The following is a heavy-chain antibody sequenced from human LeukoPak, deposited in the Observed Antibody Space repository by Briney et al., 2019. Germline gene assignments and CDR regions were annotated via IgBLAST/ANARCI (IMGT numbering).Heavy chain of an antibody. V-gene: IGHV3-11*01. CDR1: GFPFSDYY. Sequence: GGSLRLSCEASGFPFSDYYMTWVRQAPGKGLEWVSYIGGSGATIFYADSVKGRSAISRDNARNLVYLQMNSLRADDTAVYYCAKEIYGDSTGGRFQQWGQGTLVTVSS. J-gene: IGHJ1*01. D-gene: IGHD4-17*01. CDR2: IGGSGATI. CDR3: AKEIYGDSTGGRFQQ.